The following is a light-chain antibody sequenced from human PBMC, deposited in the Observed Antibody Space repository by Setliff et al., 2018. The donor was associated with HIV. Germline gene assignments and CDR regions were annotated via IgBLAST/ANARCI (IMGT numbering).Light chain of an antibody. CDR3: SSYAGTNNPYV. Sequence: QSVLTQPPSASGSSGQSVTISCTGTSSDVGGYNYVSWYQHHPGRPPKLLIYEVNQRPSGVPDRFSGSKSGNTASLTVSGLQTEDEADYYCSSYAGTNNPYVFGTGTKVTVL. J-gene: IGLJ1*01. CDR1: SSDVGGYNY. CDR2: EVN. V-gene: IGLV2-8*01.